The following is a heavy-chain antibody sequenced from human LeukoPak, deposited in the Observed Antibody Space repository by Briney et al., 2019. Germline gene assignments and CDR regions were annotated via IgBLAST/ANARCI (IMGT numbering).Heavy chain of an antibody. D-gene: IGHD4-23*01. CDR3: ARDYPNYGGNSGLFDY. V-gene: IGHV4-38-2*02. CDR2: IYHSGST. Sequence: KASETLSLTCAVSGYSISSGYYWGWIRQPPGTGLEWIGSIYHSGSTYYNPSLKSRVTISVDTSKNQFSLKLSSVTAADTAVYYCARDYPNYGGNSGLFDYWGQGTLVTVSS. J-gene: IGHJ4*02. CDR1: GYSISSGYY.